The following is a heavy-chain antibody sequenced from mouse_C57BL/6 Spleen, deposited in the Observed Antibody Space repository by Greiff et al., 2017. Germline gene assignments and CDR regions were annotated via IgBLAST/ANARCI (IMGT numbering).Heavy chain of an antibody. CDR2: IYPGSGNT. D-gene: IGHD1-1*01. CDR3: ARGTTDPAGPCDY. Sequence: VQLQQSGAELVRPGASVKLSCKASGYTFTDYYINWVKQRPGQGLEWIARIYPGSGNTYYNEKFKGKATLTAEKSSSTAYMQLSSLTSEDSAVYFCARGTTDPAGPCDYWGQGTTLTVSA. CDR1: GYTFTDYY. J-gene: IGHJ2*01. V-gene: IGHV1-76*01.